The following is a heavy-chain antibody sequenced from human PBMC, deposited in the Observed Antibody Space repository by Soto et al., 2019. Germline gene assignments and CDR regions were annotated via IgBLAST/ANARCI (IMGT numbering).Heavy chain of an antibody. CDR1: GYTFTSYD. J-gene: IGHJ6*02. Sequence: ASVKVSCKASGYTFTSYDINWVRQATGQGLEWMGWMNPNSGNTGYAQKFQGRVTMTRNTSISTAYMELSSLRSEDTAVYYCASGIGSGKTYYYYGMDVWGQGTTVTVSS. CDR2: MNPNSGNT. V-gene: IGHV1-8*01. CDR3: ASGIGSGKTYYYYGMDV. D-gene: IGHD2-15*01.